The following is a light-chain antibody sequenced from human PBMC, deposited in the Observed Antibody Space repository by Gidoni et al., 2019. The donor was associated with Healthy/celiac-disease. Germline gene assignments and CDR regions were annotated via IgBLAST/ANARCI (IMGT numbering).Light chain of an antibody. V-gene: IGKV1-5*03. CDR2: KAS. CDR1: QSISSW. J-gene: IGKJ4*01. Sequence: DIQMTQSPSTLSASVGDRVTITCRASQSISSWLAWYPQKPGKAPKLLIYKASSLESGVPSRFSGRGSGTEFTLTISSLQPDDFATYYCQQYNSYPLTFGGGTKVEIK. CDR3: QQYNSYPLT.